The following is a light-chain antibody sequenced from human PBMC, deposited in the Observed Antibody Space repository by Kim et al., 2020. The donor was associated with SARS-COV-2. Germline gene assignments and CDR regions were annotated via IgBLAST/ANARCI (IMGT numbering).Light chain of an antibody. V-gene: IGKV3-15*01. Sequence: SVSPGERATLSCRASQSVSSNLAWYQQKPGQAPRLLIYGASTRATGIPARFSGSGSGTEFTLTISSLQSEDFAVYYCQQYNNWPQTFGGGTKVEI. CDR2: GAS. J-gene: IGKJ4*01. CDR1: QSVSSN. CDR3: QQYNNWPQT.